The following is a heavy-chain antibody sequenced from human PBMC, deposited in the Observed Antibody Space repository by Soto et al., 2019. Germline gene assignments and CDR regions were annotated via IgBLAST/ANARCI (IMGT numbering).Heavy chain of an antibody. CDR3: ARVSLAAAGTFYFDY. CDR1: GFTFSSYA. Sequence: GGSLRHSCAASGFTFSSYAMHWVRQAPGKGLEYVSAISSNGGSTYYANSVKGRFTISRDNSKNTLYLQMGSLRAEDMAVYYCARVSLAAAGTFYFDYWGQGTLVTVSS. CDR2: ISSNGGST. J-gene: IGHJ4*02. V-gene: IGHV3-64*01. D-gene: IGHD6-13*01.